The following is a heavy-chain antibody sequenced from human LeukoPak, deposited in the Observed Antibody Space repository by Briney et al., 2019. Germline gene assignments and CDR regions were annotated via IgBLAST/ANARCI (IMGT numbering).Heavy chain of an antibody. CDR2: INWNGGSR. J-gene: IGHJ5*02. CDR3: ARDRCSSTSCYNTPNWFDP. CDR1: GFKFDDYG. D-gene: IGHD2-2*02. Sequence: GGSLSLSCAASGFKFDDYGMSWVRQVPGKGLEWVSGINWNGGSRGYADSVKGRFTISRDNAKNSVYLQMNSLRSEDTAFYHCARDRCSSTSCYNTPNWFDPWGQGTLVTVSS. V-gene: IGHV3-20*01.